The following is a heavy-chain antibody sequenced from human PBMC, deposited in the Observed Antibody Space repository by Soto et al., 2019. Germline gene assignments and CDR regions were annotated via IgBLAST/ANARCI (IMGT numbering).Heavy chain of an antibody. Sequence: SETLSLTCAVYGGSFSCYYWSWIRQPPGKGLEWIGEINHSGSTNYNPSLKSRVTISVDTSKNQFSLKLSSVTAADTAVYYCARGSRVLRFLEWSIIGGNYFDYWGQGTLVTVSS. CDR2: INHSGST. CDR1: GGSFSCYY. J-gene: IGHJ4*02. CDR3: ARGSRVLRFLEWSIIGGNYFDY. D-gene: IGHD3-3*01. V-gene: IGHV4-34*01.